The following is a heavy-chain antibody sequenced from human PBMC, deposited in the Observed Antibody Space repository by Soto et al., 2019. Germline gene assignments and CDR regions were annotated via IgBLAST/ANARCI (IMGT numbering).Heavy chain of an antibody. Sequence: QLHLQESGPGLVKPSETLSLNCTVSGASISNTSHYWAWIRQPPGKVLEWIGSIAYSGSTYHNPALKSRVTISVDTSKHQFSVKLSSVTAADTACYYCARHSGNYYGAYWGQVTLVTVSS. J-gene: IGHJ4*02. D-gene: IGHD1-26*01. CDR1: GASISNTSHY. CDR2: IAYSGST. V-gene: IGHV4-39*01. CDR3: ARHSGNYYGAY.